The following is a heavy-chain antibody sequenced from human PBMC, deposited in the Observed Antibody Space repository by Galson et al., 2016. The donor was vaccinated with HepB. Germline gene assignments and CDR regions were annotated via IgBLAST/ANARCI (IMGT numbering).Heavy chain of an antibody. J-gene: IGHJ5*02. V-gene: IGHV4-59*02. CDR2: IYSNGNT. Sequence: ETLSLTCTVSGGSVNTYYWSWIRQPPGKKLEWIGYIYSNGNTNYNPSLQSRLSISIDTSKNLLFLALTSVTAADTAIYYCAREGQLGHYNWFDPWGQGTLVTVSS. D-gene: IGHD6-6*01. CDR1: GGSVNTYY. CDR3: AREGQLGHYNWFDP.